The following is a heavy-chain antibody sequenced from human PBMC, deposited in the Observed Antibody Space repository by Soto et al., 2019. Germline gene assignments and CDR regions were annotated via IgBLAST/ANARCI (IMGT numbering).Heavy chain of an antibody. D-gene: IGHD2-15*01. CDR3: ARGGGGYCSGGSCYSENWFDP. V-gene: IGHV1-8*01. CDR2: MNPNSGNT. CDR1: GYTFTSYD. J-gene: IGHJ5*02. Sequence: QVQLVQSGAEVKKPGASVKVSCKASGYTFTSYDINWVRQATGQGLEWMGWMNPNSGNTGYAQKFQGRVTMTRNTSISTAYMGRRSLRSEDTAVYYCARGGGGYCSGGSCYSENWFDPWGQGTLVTVSS.